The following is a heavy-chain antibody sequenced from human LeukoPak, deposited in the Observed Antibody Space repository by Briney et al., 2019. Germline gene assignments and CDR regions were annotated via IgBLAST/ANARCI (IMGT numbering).Heavy chain of an antibody. Sequence: ASVKVSCKASGYTFTSYYMHWVRQAPGQGLEWMGINNPSGGSTSYAQKFQGRVTMTRDTSTSTVYMELSSLRSEDTAVYYCARRDHCSSTSCYLYFDYWGQGTLVTVSS. V-gene: IGHV1-46*01. J-gene: IGHJ4*02. CDR3: ARRDHCSSTSCYLYFDY. D-gene: IGHD2-2*01. CDR2: NNPSGGST. CDR1: GYTFTSYY.